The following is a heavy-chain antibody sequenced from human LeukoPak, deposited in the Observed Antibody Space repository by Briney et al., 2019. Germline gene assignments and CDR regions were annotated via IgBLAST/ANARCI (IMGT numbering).Heavy chain of an antibody. J-gene: IGHJ5*02. CDR1: GDSISSITYC. D-gene: IGHD2-2*01. Sequence: SETLSLTCTVSGDSISSITYCWGWIRQPPGKGLEWIGNLYYSGSPYYNPSLESRVTISIDTSKNQFSLKLSSVTAADTAVYYCARSFLGIVIVPARFDPWGQGTLVTVSS. CDR3: ARSFLGIVIVPARFDP. V-gene: IGHV4-39*07. CDR2: LYYSGSP.